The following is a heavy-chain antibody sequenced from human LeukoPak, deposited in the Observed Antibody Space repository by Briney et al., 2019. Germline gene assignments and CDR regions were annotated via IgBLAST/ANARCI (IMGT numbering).Heavy chain of an antibody. V-gene: IGHV3-23*01. CDR1: GFTFSSYA. CDR2: ISVNGGST. J-gene: IGHJ4*02. Sequence: TGGSLRLSCAASGFTFSSYAMSWVRQAPGKGLEWVSGISVNGGSTYYADSVKGRFTISRDNSKNTVYLQMNSLRAEDTAVYYCTKGRLLSDYWGQGTLVTVSS. CDR3: TKGRLLSDY.